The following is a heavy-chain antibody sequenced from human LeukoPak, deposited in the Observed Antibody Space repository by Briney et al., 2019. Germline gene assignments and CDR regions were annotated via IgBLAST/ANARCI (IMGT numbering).Heavy chain of an antibody. CDR2: IHYSGNT. D-gene: IGHD6-13*01. CDR1: GGSISSGGYY. J-gene: IGHJ4*02. V-gene: IGHV4-39*01. Sequence: SETLSLTCTVSGGSISSGGYYCSWVRQRPGKGLECIGYIHYSGNTYYNPSLKSRITISIDTSKNQFSLKLNSVTAADTAVYYCARHSHYSSSQIDYWGQGTLVTVSS. CDR3: ARHSHYSSSQIDY.